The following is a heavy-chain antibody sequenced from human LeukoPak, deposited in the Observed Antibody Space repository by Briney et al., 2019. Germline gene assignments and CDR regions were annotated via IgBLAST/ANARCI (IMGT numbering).Heavy chain of an antibody. D-gene: IGHD6-19*01. CDR2: ISSNGDTT. V-gene: IGHV3-64*01. Sequence: GGSLRLSCAASGFTFSNYAIHWVRQAPGKGLEYVSVISSNGDTTYYANSVKGRFTVSRDNSKNTVYLQMGSLRAEDMAVNYCARDEAGYSSEWGQGTLVTVSS. J-gene: IGHJ4*02. CDR1: GFTFSNYA. CDR3: ARDEAGYSSE.